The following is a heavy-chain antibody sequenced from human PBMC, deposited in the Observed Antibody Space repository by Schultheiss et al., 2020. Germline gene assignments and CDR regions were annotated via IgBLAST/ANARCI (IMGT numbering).Heavy chain of an antibody. CDR3: ARVRSSSVFDY. CDR2: IYHSGST. CDR1: GYSISSGYY. V-gene: IGHV4-38-2*01. Sequence: SETLSLTCAVSGYSISSGYYWGWIRKPPGKGLEWIGSIYHSGSTYYNPSLKSRVTISVDTSKNQFSLKLSSVTAADTAVYYCARVRSSSVFDYWGQGTLVTVSS. D-gene: IGHD6-13*01. J-gene: IGHJ4*02.